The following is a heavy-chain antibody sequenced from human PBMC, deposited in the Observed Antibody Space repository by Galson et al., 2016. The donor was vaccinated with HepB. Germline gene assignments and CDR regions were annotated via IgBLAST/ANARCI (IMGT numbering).Heavy chain of an antibody. Sequence: SVKVSCKASGGTFSSYAISWVRQAPGQGLEWMGGIIPIFGTANYAQKFQGRVTITADESTSTAYMELSSLRSEDTAVYYCAREGFGSGYGGYDSPWNVWGQGTTVTVSS. CDR3: AREGFGSGYGGYDSPWNV. CDR1: GGTFSSYA. J-gene: IGHJ6*02. V-gene: IGHV1-69*13. D-gene: IGHD5-12*01. CDR2: IIPIFGTA.